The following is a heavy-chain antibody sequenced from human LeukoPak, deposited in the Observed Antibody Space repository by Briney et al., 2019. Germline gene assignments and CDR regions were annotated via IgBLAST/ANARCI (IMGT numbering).Heavy chain of an antibody. CDR3: ARVRIAVAGNYYYNYGMDV. J-gene: IGHJ6*02. Sequence: PSETLSLTCTVSGGSISSGSYYWSWIRQPAGKGLEWIGRIYTSGSTNYNPSLKSRVTISVDTSKNQFSLKLSSVTAADTAVYYCARVRIAVAGNYYYNYGMDVWGQGTTVTVSS. CDR2: IYTSGST. V-gene: IGHV4-61*02. CDR1: GGSISSGSYY. D-gene: IGHD6-19*01.